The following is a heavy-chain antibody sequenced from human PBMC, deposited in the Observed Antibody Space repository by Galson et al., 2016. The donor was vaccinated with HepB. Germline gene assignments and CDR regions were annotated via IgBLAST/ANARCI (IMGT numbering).Heavy chain of an antibody. Sequence: SLRLSCAASRFTFSSYGMSWVRQAPGKGLEWVSGLSPSGTSTHYADSVKGRFSISRDNSKTTLYLQMNSMRVEDTALDYCAGDQRWLQFCKAAFDLWGQGTFVIVSS. J-gene: IGHJ3*01. CDR3: AGDQRWLQFCKAAFDL. V-gene: IGHV3-23*01. CDR2: LSPSGTST. CDR1: RFTFSSYG. D-gene: IGHD5-24*01.